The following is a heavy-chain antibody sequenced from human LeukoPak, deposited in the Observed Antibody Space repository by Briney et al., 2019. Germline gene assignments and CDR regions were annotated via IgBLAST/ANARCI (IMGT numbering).Heavy chain of an antibody. J-gene: IGHJ4*02. V-gene: IGHV3-30*02. CDR1: GFTSSSYG. CDR2: IRYDGSNK. D-gene: IGHD6-19*01. Sequence: GGSLRLSCAASGFTSSSYGMHWVRQAPGKGLEWVAFIRYDGSNKYYADSVKGRFTISRDNSKNTLYLQMNSLRAEDTAVYYCAKGGAVAGPGDYWGQGTLVTVSS. CDR3: AKGGAVAGPGDY.